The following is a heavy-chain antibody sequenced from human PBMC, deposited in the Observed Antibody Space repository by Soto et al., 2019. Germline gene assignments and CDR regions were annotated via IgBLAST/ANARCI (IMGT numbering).Heavy chain of an antibody. Sequence: TLSLTCIVSGGSVGSGAYYWSWIRQPPGNALEWIGYIQYSGDTNYNSSLKSRVTISVDMSRNRFSLKLTSVTAADTAFYYCARHDYSDRAFDLWGQGTMVTVSS. V-gene: IGHV4-61*08. D-gene: IGHD3-22*01. CDR1: GGSVGSGAYY. J-gene: IGHJ3*01. CDR2: IQYSGDT. CDR3: ARHDYSDRAFDL.